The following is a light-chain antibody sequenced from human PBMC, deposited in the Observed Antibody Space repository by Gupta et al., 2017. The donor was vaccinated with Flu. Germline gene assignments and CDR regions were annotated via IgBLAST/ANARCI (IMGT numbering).Light chain of an antibody. Sequence: DIVMTQSPDSLAVPLGERATINCHSSQSIVYRSNNLNYLAWYQQKPGQPPRLLVYWASNRESGVPDRFRGSGSETDFTLTIRSRQAEDVAVYYCQQYYSYVSFGQGTKVEIK. CDR1: QSIVYRSNNLNY. V-gene: IGKV4-1*01. J-gene: IGKJ2*01. CDR2: WAS. CDR3: QQYYSYVS.